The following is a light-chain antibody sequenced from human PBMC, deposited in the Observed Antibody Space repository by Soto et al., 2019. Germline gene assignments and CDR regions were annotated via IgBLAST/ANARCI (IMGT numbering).Light chain of an antibody. J-gene: IGLJ1*01. CDR3: SSYTSTSRYV. V-gene: IGLV2-18*02. CDR1: SSDVGKYDR. Sequence: QCVLTQPPSVTGSPGQSVTISCTGTSSDVGKYDRVSWYQQPPGTAPKLIIYEVTNRPSGVPARFSGSKSGNTASLTISGLQAEDEADYYCSSYTSTSRYVFGAGTKVTVL. CDR2: EVT.